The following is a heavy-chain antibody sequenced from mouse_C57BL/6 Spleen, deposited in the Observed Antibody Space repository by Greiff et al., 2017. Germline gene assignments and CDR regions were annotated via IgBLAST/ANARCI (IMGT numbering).Heavy chain of an antibody. Sequence: VQLQQSGPELVKPGASVKISCKASGYAFSSSWMNWVKQRPGKGLEWIGRIYPGDGDTNYNGKFKGKATLTADKSSSTAYMQLSSLTSEDSAVYFCARYSNYGHYWGQGTTLTVSS. CDR2: IYPGDGDT. CDR3: ARYSNYGHY. V-gene: IGHV1-82*01. D-gene: IGHD2-5*01. CDR1: GYAFSSSW. J-gene: IGHJ2*01.